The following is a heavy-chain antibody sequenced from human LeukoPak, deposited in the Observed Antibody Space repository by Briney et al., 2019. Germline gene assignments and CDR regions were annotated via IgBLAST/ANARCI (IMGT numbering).Heavy chain of an antibody. CDR1: GFTFEDYA. Sequence: GGSLRLSCAASGFTFEDYAMHWVRQAPGKGLEWVSGINWNSASTGYAGSVKGRFTISRDNVMNSLYLQMNSLRPEDTALYYCVKDRRNPYRPEGPFDPWGQGTLVTVSS. V-gene: IGHV3-9*01. D-gene: IGHD1-14*01. J-gene: IGHJ5*02. CDR2: INWNSAST. CDR3: VKDRRNPYRPEGPFDP.